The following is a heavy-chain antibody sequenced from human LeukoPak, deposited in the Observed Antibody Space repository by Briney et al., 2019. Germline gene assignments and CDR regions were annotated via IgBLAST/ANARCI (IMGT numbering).Heavy chain of an antibody. V-gene: IGHV3-7*01. J-gene: IGHJ4*02. Sequence: GGSLRLSCAASGFTFTNYWMTWVRQAPGEGLQWVANIRQDGSETYYVGSVRGRFTISRDNAKNSLYLQMNSLRAEDTAVYYCARDIKTYYDISGGDYWGQGTLVTVSS. CDR1: GFTFTNYW. D-gene: IGHD3-9*01. CDR3: ARDIKTYYDISGGDY. CDR2: IRQDGSET.